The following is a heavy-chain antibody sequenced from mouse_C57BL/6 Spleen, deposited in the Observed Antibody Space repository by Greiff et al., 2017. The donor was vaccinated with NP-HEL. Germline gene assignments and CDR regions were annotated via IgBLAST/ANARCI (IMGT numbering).Heavy chain of an antibody. CDR1: GYTFTSYW. Sequence: QVHVKQPGAELVKPGASVKVSCKASGYTFTSYWMHWVKQRPGQGLEWIGRIHPSDSDTNYNQKFKGKATLTVDKSSSTAYMQLSSLTSEDSAVYYCAMRAAQATDYAMDYWGQGTSVTVSS. V-gene: IGHV1-74*01. CDR2: IHPSDSDT. D-gene: IGHD3-2*02. CDR3: AMRAAQATDYAMDY. J-gene: IGHJ4*01.